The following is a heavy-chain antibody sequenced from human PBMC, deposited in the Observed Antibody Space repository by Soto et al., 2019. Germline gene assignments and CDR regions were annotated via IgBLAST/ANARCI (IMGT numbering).Heavy chain of an antibody. CDR2: ISNTGRHI. V-gene: IGHV3-21*05. CDR3: ARDAPLPQGKWLNLDL. Sequence: GGSLRLSCVASGFSLSKYMMNWVRQAPGQGLEWIAYISNTGRHIDYADSVQGRFTISRDNARNTVYLQMSGLRVEDSARYYCARDAPLPQGKWLNLDLWGPGNLVTVSS. CDR1: GFSLSKYM. J-gene: IGHJ5*02. D-gene: IGHD5-12*01.